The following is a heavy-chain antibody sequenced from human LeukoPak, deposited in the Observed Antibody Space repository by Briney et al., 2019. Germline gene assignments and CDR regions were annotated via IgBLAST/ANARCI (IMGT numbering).Heavy chain of an antibody. D-gene: IGHD3-22*01. J-gene: IGHJ4*02. CDR2: INPHTGAA. Sequence: AAVKVSCKVSVYTFTENYIHWVRQTPGRGLEWMGLINPHTGAANYTQSFQGRVTLTRDTSSSTAYMHLSSLRFDDTAVYYCATGKSGYSPWGQGTPVTVSS. V-gene: IGHV1-2*02. CDR3: ATGKSGYSP. CDR1: VYTFTENY.